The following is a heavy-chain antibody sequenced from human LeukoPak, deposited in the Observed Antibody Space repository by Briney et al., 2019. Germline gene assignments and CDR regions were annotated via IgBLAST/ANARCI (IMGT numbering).Heavy chain of an antibody. CDR3: ARAMGTSYGFWSGSYTVSYYYYMDV. CDR2: IKQDGSEK. CDR1: GLTFSSHS. Sequence: GGSLRLSCATFGLTFSSHSMSWVRQAPGKGLEWVANIKQDGSEKHYVDSVKGRFSISRDNTKNSLYLQMSSLRAEDTAVYYCARAMGTSYGFWSGSYTVSYYYYMDVWGKGTTVAVS. D-gene: IGHD3-3*01. J-gene: IGHJ6*03. V-gene: IGHV3-7*01.